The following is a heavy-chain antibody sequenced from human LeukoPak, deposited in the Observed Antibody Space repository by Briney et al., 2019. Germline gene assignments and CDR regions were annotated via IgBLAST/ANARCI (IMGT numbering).Heavy chain of an antibody. V-gene: IGHV3-33*01. CDR2: IWYDGSNK. Sequence: GGSLRLSCAASGFTFRSYGMHWVRQAPGKGLQWVAVIWYDGSNKYYADSVKGRFTISRDNSKNTLSLQMNSLRAEDTAVYYCARDQYSYAHAAHWGQGTLVTVSS. J-gene: IGHJ4*02. CDR1: GFTFRSYG. CDR3: ARDQYSYAHAAH. D-gene: IGHD5-18*01.